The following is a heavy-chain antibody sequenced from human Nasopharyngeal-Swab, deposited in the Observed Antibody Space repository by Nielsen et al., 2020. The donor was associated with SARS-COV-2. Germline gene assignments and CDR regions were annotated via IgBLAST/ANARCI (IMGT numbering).Heavy chain of an antibody. CDR1: GFIFSSYA. CDR2: ISYDGSSS. CDR3: ASGYYDYVWGSYRGFDP. Sequence: GESLKISCAASGFIFSSYAMHWVRQAPGKGLEWVAVISYDGSSSYYADSVKGRFIISRDNSKNTLYLRMNSLRAEDTAVYYCASGYYDYVWGSYRGFDPWGQGTLVTVSS. V-gene: IGHV3-30*04. D-gene: IGHD3-16*02. J-gene: IGHJ5*02.